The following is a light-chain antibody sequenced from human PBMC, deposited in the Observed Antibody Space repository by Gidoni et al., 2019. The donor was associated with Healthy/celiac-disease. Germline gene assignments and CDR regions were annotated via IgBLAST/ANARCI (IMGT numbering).Light chain of an antibody. CDR3: QQRSNWPLT. CDR2: DAS. J-gene: IGKJ4*01. V-gene: IGKV3-11*01. Sequence: VLTQSPATLSLSAVERATLTCMASQSVSSYLAWYQPTPGQAPRLLIYDASNMATGIPARFSGSGSGTDFTLTISSLEPEDFAVYYCQQRSNWPLTFGRGTQVEIK. CDR1: QSVSSY.